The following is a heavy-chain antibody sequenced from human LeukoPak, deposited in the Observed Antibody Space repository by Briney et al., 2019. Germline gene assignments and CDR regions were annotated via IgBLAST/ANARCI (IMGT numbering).Heavy chain of an antibody. CDR3: ARASRSSSSIYYYYYMDV. CDR1: GGSISSSSYY. V-gene: IGHV4-39*07. Sequence: PSETLSLTCTVSGGSISSSSYYWGWIRQPPGKGLEWIGSIYYSGSTYYNPSLKSRVTISVDTSKNQFSLKLSSVTAADTAVYYCARASRSSSSIYYYYYMDVWGKGTTVTVSS. CDR2: IYYSGST. D-gene: IGHD6-6*01. J-gene: IGHJ6*03.